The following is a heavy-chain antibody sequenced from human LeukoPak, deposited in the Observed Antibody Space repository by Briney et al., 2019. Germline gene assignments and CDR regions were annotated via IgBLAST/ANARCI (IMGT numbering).Heavy chain of an antibody. Sequence: PGGSLRLSCAASGFTLSSYWMHWVRQAPGKGLVWVSRINSDGSSTSYADSVKGRFTISRDNAKNTLYLQMNSLRAEDTAVYYCARDTVSHYYGSGSYDYWGQGTLVTVSS. CDR3: ARDTVSHYYGSGSYDY. V-gene: IGHV3-74*01. D-gene: IGHD3-10*01. CDR2: INSDGSST. CDR1: GFTLSSYW. J-gene: IGHJ4*02.